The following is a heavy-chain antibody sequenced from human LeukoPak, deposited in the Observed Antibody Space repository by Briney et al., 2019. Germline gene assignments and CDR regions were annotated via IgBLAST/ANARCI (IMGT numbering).Heavy chain of an antibody. J-gene: IGHJ4*02. V-gene: IGHV4-4*07. CDR3: VGYSSSWYVPREFDY. CDR1: GGSISSYY. CDR2: IYTSWST. D-gene: IGHD6-13*01. Sequence: SETLSLTCTVSGGSISSYYWSWIRQPAAKGLEWIGRIYTSWSTNYNLSLKSRVTMSVDTSKNQISLKLSSVTAADTAVYYCVGYSSSWYVPREFDYWGQGTLVTVSS.